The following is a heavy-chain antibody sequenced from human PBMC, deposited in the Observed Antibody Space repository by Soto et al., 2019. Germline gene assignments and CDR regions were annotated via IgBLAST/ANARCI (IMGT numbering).Heavy chain of an antibody. J-gene: IGHJ4*02. V-gene: IGHV3-30*18. CDR1: GFTFSSYG. CDR3: AKDQRRTYYGSGISPLGVDY. CDR2: ISYDGSNK. Sequence: QVQLVESGGGVVQPGRSLRLSCAASGFTFSSYGMHWVRQAPGKGLEWVAVISYDGSNKYYADSVKGRFTISRDNSKNTXYXXMNSLRAEDTAVYYCAKDQRRTYYGSGISPLGVDYWGQGTLVTVSS. D-gene: IGHD3-10*01.